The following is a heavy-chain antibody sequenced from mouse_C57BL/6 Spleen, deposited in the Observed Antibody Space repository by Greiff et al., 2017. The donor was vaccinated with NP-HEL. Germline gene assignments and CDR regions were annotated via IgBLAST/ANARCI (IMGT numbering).Heavy chain of an antibody. Sequence: VQLQESGPGLVKPSQSLSLTCSVTGYSITSGYYWNWIRQFPGNKLEWMGYISYDGSNNYNPSLKNRISITRDTSKNQFFLKLNSVTTEDTATYYCARVPLYYGSSHYAMDYWGQGTSVTVSS. CDR2: ISYDGSN. CDR1: GYSITSGYY. CDR3: ARVPLYYGSSHYAMDY. J-gene: IGHJ4*01. D-gene: IGHD1-1*01. V-gene: IGHV3-6*01.